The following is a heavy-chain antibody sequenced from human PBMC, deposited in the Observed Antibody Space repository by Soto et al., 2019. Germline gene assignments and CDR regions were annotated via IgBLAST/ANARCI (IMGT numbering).Heavy chain of an antibody. CDR3: AKSGGTAMINYYYYGMDV. CDR2: ISGSGGST. D-gene: IGHD5-18*01. CDR1: GFTFSSYA. Sequence: VQLLESGGGLVQPGGSLRLSCAASGFTFSSYAMSWVRQAPGKGLEWVSAISGSGGSTYYADSVKGRFTISRDNSKNTLYLQMNSLRAEDTAVYYCAKSGGTAMINYYYYGMDVWGQGTTVTVSS. V-gene: IGHV3-23*01. J-gene: IGHJ6*02.